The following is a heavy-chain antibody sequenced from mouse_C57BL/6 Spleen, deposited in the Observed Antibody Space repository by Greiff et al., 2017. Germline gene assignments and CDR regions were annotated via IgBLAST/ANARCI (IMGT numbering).Heavy chain of an antibody. CDR3: AREGYYDYFAY. D-gene: IGHD2-4*01. Sequence: QVQLQQSGAELVRPGTSVKVSCKASGYAFTNYLIEWVKQRPGQGLEWIGVINPGSGGTNYNEKFKGKATLTADKSSSTAYMQISSLTSEDSSVYFCAREGYYDYFAYWGQGTLVTVSA. CDR2: INPGSGGT. CDR1: GYAFTNYL. V-gene: IGHV1-54*01. J-gene: IGHJ3*01.